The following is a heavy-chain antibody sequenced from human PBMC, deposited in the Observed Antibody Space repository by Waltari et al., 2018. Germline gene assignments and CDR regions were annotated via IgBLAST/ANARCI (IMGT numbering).Heavy chain of an antibody. Sequence: QVQLQESGPGLVKPSQTLSLTCTVSGGSISSGSYYWSWIRQPAGKGREWIGRIYTSGSTNYNPTLKRRVTISVDTAKNQCSLKLSSVTAADTAVYYCARVGGAAAGTVDYWGQGTLVTVSS. D-gene: IGHD6-13*01. V-gene: IGHV4-61*02. CDR1: GGSISSGSYY. CDR3: ARVGGAAAGTVDY. CDR2: IYTSGST. J-gene: IGHJ4*02.